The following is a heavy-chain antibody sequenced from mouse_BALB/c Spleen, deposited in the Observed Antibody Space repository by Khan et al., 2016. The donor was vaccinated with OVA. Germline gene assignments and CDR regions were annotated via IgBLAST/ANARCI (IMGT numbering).Heavy chain of an antibody. V-gene: IGHV1S137*01. Sequence: VKLVESGAELVRPGVSVKISCKGSGYTFTDFTMHWVRQSHAMSLEWIGVISTYYGHATYNQEFKDKATLTVDKSSSTAYMELARLTSEDSAIYYCTRGGSGTRFAYWGQGTLVTVSA. CDR1: GYTFTDFT. CDR3: TRGGSGTRFAY. D-gene: IGHD1-3*01. CDR2: ISTYYGHA. J-gene: IGHJ3*01.